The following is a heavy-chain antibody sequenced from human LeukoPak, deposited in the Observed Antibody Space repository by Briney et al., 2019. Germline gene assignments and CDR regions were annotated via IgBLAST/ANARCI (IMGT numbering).Heavy chain of an antibody. CDR2: IKQDGSEK. V-gene: IGHV3-7*01. CDR3: AREQYCSSTSCYPLGTYYFDY. J-gene: IGHJ4*02. CDR1: GFTFSSYW. Sequence: GGSLRLSCAASGFTFSSYWMSWVRQAPGKGLEGVANIKQDGSEKYYVDSVKGRFTISRDNAKNSLYLQMNSLRAEDTAVYYCAREQYCSSTSCYPLGTYYFDYWGQGTLVTVSS. D-gene: IGHD2-2*01.